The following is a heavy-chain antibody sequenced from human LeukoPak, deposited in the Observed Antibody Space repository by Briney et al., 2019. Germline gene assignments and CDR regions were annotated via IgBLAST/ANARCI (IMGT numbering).Heavy chain of an antibody. V-gene: IGHV1-2*02. CDR1: GYTFTDFY. Sequence: ASVKVSCKASGYTFTDFYIHWMRQAPGQGLEWMGWINPNSGGTNYAQKFQGRVTMTRDTSISTAYMELSRLRSDDTAVYYCARVGITMVRGVRYNWFDPWGQGALVTVSS. CDR3: ARVGITMVRGVRYNWFDP. J-gene: IGHJ5*02. CDR2: INPNSGGT. D-gene: IGHD3-10*01.